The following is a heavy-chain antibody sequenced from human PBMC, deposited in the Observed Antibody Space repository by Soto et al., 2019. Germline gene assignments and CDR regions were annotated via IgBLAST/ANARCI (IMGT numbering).Heavy chain of an antibody. D-gene: IGHD6-19*01. Sequence: EVQQWESGGGLVQPGGSLRLSCAASGFTVSSYDMSWVRQAPGKGLEWVSAISGSGGSTYYADSVKGRFTISRDNSKNTLYLQMNSLRAEDTAVFYCARRSSGWYFDYWGQGTLVTVSS. CDR2: ISGSGGST. V-gene: IGHV3-23*01. J-gene: IGHJ4*02. CDR1: GFTVSSYD. CDR3: ARRSSGWYFDY.